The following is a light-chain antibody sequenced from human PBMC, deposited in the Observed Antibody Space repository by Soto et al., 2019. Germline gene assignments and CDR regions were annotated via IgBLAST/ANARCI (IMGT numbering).Light chain of an antibody. J-gene: IGKJ1*01. CDR2: AAS. CDR1: RSRSSGY. CDR3: QQYDTSPRT. Sequence: EIVLTQSPGTLSLSPGERATLSCRASRSRSSGYLAWYQQKPGQAPRLLIYAASSRDTGIPDRFSGSGSGTDFSLTINRLEPEDSAVYYCQQYDTSPRTFGQGTKVDIK. V-gene: IGKV3-20*01.